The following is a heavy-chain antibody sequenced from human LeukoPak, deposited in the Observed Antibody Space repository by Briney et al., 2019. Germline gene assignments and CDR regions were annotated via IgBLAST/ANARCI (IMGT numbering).Heavy chain of an antibody. Sequence: ASVKVSCKASGGTFSSYAISWVRQAPGQGLEWMGGIIPIFGTANYAQKFQGRVTITTDESTSTAYMELSSLRSEDTAVYYCARSYRSSTSCYTGVHFDYWGQGTLVTVSS. CDR2: IIPIFGTA. CDR1: GGTFSSYA. CDR3: ARSYRSSTSCYTGVHFDY. D-gene: IGHD2-2*02. V-gene: IGHV1-69*05. J-gene: IGHJ4*02.